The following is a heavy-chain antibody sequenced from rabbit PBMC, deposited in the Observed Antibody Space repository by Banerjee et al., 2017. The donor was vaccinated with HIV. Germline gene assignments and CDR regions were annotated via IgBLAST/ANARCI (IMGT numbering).Heavy chain of an antibody. CDR1: GFDLSSYYY. CDR3: AREVYSNGWVVYYYGMDL. D-gene: IGHD4-1*01. J-gene: IGHJ6*01. CDR2: IYTSSGST. Sequence: QEQLVESGGDLVKPEGSLTLTCKASGFDLSSYYYMCWVRQAPGKGLELIACIYTSSGSTWYASWAKGRFTISKTSSTTVTLQMTSLTAADTATYFCAREVYSNGWVVYYYGMDLWGPGTLVTVS. V-gene: IGHV1S45*01.